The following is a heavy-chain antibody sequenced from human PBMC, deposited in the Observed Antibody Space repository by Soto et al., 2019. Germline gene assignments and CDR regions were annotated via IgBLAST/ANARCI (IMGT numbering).Heavy chain of an antibody. CDR1: GYVITNGYH. Sequence: SETLSLTCAVSGYVITNGYHWGWIRQPPGKELEWIGEISHTGTTDYNPSLKSRVTMSVDKPKNQFSLNLTSVTAADTAVYYCARVISSRDEYFDYWGQGTVVTVSS. D-gene: IGHD2-2*01. CDR2: ISHTGTT. J-gene: IGHJ4*02. CDR3: ARVISSRDEYFDY. V-gene: IGHV4-38-2*01.